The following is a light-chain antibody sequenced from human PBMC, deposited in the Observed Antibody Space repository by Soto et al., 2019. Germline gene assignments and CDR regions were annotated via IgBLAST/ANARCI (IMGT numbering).Light chain of an antibody. V-gene: IGLV1-40*01. J-gene: IGLJ2*01. Sequence: QLVLTQPPSVSGAPGQRVTISCTGSSSNIGAGSDVHWYQQLPGAAPKLLIYVNNNRPSGVPDRFSGSKSGTSASLAITGLQAEDEADYYCQSYDSSLSDSYVVFGGGTQLTVL. CDR3: QSYDSSLSDSYVV. CDR1: SSNIGAGSD. CDR2: VNN.